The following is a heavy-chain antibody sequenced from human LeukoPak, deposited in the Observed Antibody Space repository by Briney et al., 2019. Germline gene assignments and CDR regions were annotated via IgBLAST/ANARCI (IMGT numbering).Heavy chain of an antibody. CDR2: TSSSGSTI. Sequence: GGSLRLSCAASGFTFSDYYMSWIRQAPGRGLEWVSYTSSSGSTIYYADSVKGRFTISRDNAKNSLYLQMNSLRAEDTAVYYCARPDYGDYRKFDYWGQGTLVTVSS. V-gene: IGHV3-11*01. J-gene: IGHJ4*02. CDR1: GFTFSDYY. CDR3: ARPDYGDYRKFDY. D-gene: IGHD4-17*01.